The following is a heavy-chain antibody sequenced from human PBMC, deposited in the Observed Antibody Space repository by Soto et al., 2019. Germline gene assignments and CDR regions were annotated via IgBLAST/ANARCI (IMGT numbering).Heavy chain of an antibody. Sequence: APEKVSCKASGSTFTSYGISWVRQAPGQGLEWMGWISAYNGNTNYAQKLQGRVTMTTDTSTSTAYMELRSLRSDDTAVYYCARGVLFGSSGYYFDFWCQGTLGTVSS. CDR3: ARGVLFGSSGYYFDF. D-gene: IGHD3-22*01. CDR2: ISAYNGNT. J-gene: IGHJ4*02. CDR1: GSTFTSYG. V-gene: IGHV1-18*01.